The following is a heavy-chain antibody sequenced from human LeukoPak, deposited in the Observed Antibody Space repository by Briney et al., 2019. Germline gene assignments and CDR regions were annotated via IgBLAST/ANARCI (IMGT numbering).Heavy chain of an antibody. J-gene: IGHJ4*02. CDR2: INHRRRT. V-gene: IGHV4-34*01. CDR3: ARAYGGNPGGVFDY. CDR1: GGSFSGYY. D-gene: IGHD4-23*01. Sequence: SETLSLTCAVCGGSFSGYYWSWIRQPPGTGLEWLGEINHRRRTNYNPPLTSRVTMSVHTSKNQFSLNLSSVNAADTAVYYCARAYGGNPGGVFDYWGQGTLVTVSS.